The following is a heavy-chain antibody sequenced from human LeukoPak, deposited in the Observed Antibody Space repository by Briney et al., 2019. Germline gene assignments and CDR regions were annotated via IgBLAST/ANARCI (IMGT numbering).Heavy chain of an antibody. CDR2: ISFSGNSI. D-gene: IGHD6-19*01. Sequence: GGSLRLSCAASGFIFNNYEMNWVRQAPGKGLEWVAFISFSGNSIYYADSVKGRFTISRDNSKNTLYLQIHSVRAEDTAVYYCAKDGLGQWPPAHYFDYWGQGTLVTVSS. CDR1: GFIFNNYE. CDR3: AKDGLGQWPPAHYFDY. V-gene: IGHV3-48*03. J-gene: IGHJ4*02.